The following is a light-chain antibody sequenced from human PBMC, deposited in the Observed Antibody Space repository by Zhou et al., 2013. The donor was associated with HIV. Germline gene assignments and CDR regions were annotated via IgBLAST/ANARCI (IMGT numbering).Light chain of an antibody. V-gene: IGKV1-5*03. J-gene: IGKJ1*01. Sequence: DIQMTQSPSTLSASVGDRVTITCRASQSIDNWLSWYQQKPGRAPKLLIYRASYLDSGVPSRFSGRGSGTEFTLTITGLQADDFATYYCQEFHHYSGTFGQGTKVEIK. CDR3: QEFHHYSGT. CDR1: QSIDNW. CDR2: RAS.